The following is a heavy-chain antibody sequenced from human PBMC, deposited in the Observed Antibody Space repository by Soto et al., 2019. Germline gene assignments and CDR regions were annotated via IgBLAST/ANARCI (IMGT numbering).Heavy chain of an antibody. V-gene: IGHV1-69*01. Sequence: QVPLVQSGAEVKKPGSSVTVSCNASGGTFSSYAIHWVRQAPGQGLEGMGGIIPMYGPAKYAQRFQGRVTITADESTTTVYMELTSLKSQDTAVYYCARVTSMVRGVIDNWFDPWGHGTLVTVSS. CDR1: GGTFSSYA. CDR3: ARVTSMVRGVIDNWFDP. CDR2: IIPMYGPA. D-gene: IGHD3-10*01. J-gene: IGHJ5*02.